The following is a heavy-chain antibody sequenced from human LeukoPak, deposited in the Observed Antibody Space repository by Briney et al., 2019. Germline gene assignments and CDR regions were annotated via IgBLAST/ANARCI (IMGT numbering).Heavy chain of an antibody. Sequence: PSETLSLTCTVSGYSINSAYYWGWIRQPPGKGLQWIGSIYHSGSTHYNPSLKGRVTISVDTSKHKFSLKLSSVTAADTAVYYCARRVMVTTDYFDYWGQGTLVTVSS. D-gene: IGHD4-17*01. J-gene: IGHJ4*02. CDR2: IYHSGST. CDR1: GYSINSAYY. V-gene: IGHV4-38-2*02. CDR3: ARRVMVTTDYFDY.